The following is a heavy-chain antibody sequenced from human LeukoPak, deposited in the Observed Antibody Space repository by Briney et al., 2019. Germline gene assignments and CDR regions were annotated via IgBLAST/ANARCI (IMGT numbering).Heavy chain of an antibody. CDR1: GFTFSTYT. J-gene: IGHJ6*02. Sequence: PGRSLRLSCAASGFTFSTYTIHWVRQAPGKGLEWVALISYDGSNEYYADSVRGRFTISRDNSKFTLYMQMNSLRAEDTAVYYCARVRAGYCTSTSCYTGMDVWGQGTTVTVSS. CDR2: ISYDGSNE. D-gene: IGHD2-2*01. CDR3: ARVRAGYCTSTSCYTGMDV. V-gene: IGHV3-30*04.